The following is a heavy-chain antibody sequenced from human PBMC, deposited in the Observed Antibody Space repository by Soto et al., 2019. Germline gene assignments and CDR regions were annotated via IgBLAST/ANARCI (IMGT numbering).Heavy chain of an antibody. J-gene: IGHJ6*02. CDR3: ARGGSSGWYYYYYGMDV. CDR1: GYTFTSYD. D-gene: IGHD6-19*01. V-gene: IGHV1-8*01. Sequence: QVQLVQSGAEVKKPGASVKVSCKASGYTFTSYDINWVRQATGQGLEWMGWMNPNSGNTGYAQKFQGRVTMTRNTSISTADMELSSLRSEDTAVYYCARGGSSGWYYYYYGMDVWGQGTTVTVSS. CDR2: MNPNSGNT.